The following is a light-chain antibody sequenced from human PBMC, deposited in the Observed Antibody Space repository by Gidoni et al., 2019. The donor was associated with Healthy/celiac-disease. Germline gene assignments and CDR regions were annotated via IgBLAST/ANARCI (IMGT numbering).Light chain of an antibody. J-gene: IGLJ2*01. CDR3: QAWDSSTFRVV. Sequence: SYELTQPPSVSVSPGQTASITCPGDKLGDKYACWYQQKPGQSPVLVIYQDSKRPSGIPERFSGSNSGNTATLTISGTQAMDEADYYCQAWDSSTFRVVFGGGTKLTVL. V-gene: IGLV3-1*01. CDR1: KLGDKY. CDR2: QDS.